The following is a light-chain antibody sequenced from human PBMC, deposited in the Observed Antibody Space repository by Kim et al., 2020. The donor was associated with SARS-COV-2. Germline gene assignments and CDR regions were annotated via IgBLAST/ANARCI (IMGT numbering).Light chain of an antibody. CDR3: MQSIQLPVT. Sequence: PASISFKASQSLLRRDGETYLYWYLQRPGQSTQLLIYEVSKRVSGVPDRFSCSGSGTDFTLKISRVEAEDVGVYYCMQSIQLPVTFGGGTEVDIK. J-gene: IGKJ4*01. CDR1: QSLLRRDGETY. CDR2: EVS. V-gene: IGKV2D-29*02.